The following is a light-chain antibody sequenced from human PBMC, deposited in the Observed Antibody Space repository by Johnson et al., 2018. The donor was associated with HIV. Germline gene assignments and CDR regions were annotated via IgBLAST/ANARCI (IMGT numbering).Light chain of an antibody. J-gene: IGLJ1*01. CDR3: GTWDSSLSAYV. V-gene: IGLV1-51*01. CDR2: DND. CDR1: SSNIGNNY. Sequence: QSLLTQPPSVSAAPGQKVTIYCSGSSSNIGNNYVSWYQQLPGTAPKLLIYDNDKRPSGIPDRFSGSKSGTSATLGITGLQTGDEADYYCGTWDSSLSAYVFGTGTKVTVL.